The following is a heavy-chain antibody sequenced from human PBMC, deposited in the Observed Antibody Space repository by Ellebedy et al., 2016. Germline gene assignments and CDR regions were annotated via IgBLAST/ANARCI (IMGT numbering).Heavy chain of an antibody. Sequence: SETLSLXCTVSGGSISSYYWSWIRQPPGKGLEWIGYIYYSGSTNYNPSLKSRVTISVDTSKNQFSLKLSSVTAADTAVYYCARSRDYYDSSGSSDYCFDYWGQGTLVTVSS. V-gene: IGHV4-59*01. CDR1: GGSISSYY. J-gene: IGHJ4*02. D-gene: IGHD3-22*01. CDR3: ARSRDYYDSSGSSDYCFDY. CDR2: IYYSGST.